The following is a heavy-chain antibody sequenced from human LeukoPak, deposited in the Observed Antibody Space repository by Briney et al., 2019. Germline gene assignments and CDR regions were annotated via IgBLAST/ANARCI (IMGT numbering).Heavy chain of an antibody. Sequence: QPGGSLRLSCAASGFTFSSYAMSWVRQAPGKGLEWVSAISGSGGSTCYADSVKGRFTISRDNSKNTLYLQMNSLRAEDTAVYYCAKGWAYDSSGYRGYYYGMDVWGQGTTVTVSS. CDR1: GFTFSSYA. D-gene: IGHD3-22*01. CDR2: ISGSGGST. CDR3: AKGWAYDSSGYRGYYYGMDV. J-gene: IGHJ6*02. V-gene: IGHV3-23*01.